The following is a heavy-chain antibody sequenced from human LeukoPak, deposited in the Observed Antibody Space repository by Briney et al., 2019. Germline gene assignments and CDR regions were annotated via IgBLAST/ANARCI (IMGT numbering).Heavy chain of an antibody. V-gene: IGHV3-7*05. CDR3: ASRLSRWELDPFDY. D-gene: IGHD1-26*01. CDR2: IKQDGSKT. J-gene: IGHJ4*02. CDR1: GFTFSRHW. Sequence: GGSLRLSCAASGFTFSRHWMSWVRQAPGKGLEWVANIKQDGSKTYYVDSVRGRFTISRDNAKNSLYLQMNSLRADDTAVYYCASRLSRWELDPFDYWGQGTLVTVSS.